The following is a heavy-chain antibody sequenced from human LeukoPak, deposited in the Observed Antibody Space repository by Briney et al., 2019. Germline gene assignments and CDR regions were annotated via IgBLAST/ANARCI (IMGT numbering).Heavy chain of an antibody. CDR1: GGSFSGYY. D-gene: IGHD2-15*01. CDR3: ARGIVVVVAATHHRFDP. CDR2: INHSGST. V-gene: IGHV4-34*01. J-gene: IGHJ5*02. Sequence: SETLSLTCAVYGGSFSGYYWSWIRQPPGKGLEWIGEINHSGSTNYNPSLKSRVTIPVDTSKNQFSLKLSSVTAADTAVYYCARGIVVVVAATHHRFDPWGQGTLVTVSS.